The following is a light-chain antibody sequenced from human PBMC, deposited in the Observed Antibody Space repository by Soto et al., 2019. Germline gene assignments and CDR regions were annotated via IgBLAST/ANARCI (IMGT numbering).Light chain of an antibody. CDR3: CSYTSSSTVG. V-gene: IGLV2-14*03. CDR1: SSDVGTYDY. J-gene: IGLJ2*01. CDR2: DVT. Sequence: QSALTQPASVSGSPGQSITISCTGTSSDVGTYDYVSWYQQHPGKAPKLILYDVTARPSGVSNRFSGSKSGNTASLTISGLQAEDEADYYCCSYTSSSTVGFGGGTKLTVL.